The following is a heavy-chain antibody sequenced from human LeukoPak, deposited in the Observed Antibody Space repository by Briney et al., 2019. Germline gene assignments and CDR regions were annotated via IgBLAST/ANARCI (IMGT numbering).Heavy chain of an antibody. D-gene: IGHD2-21*02. V-gene: IGHV5-51*01. CDR1: GYSFTTYW. J-gene: IGHJ4*02. CDR2: IYPGDSET. CDR3: ARLSYCGGDCHYNSYFVF. Sequence: GESLKISCQGSGYSFTTYWIAWVRQMPGKGLEWMGIIYPGDSETRYSPSFHGQVTISADKSISTAYLQWSSLQASDSAMYYCARLSYCGGDCHYNSYFVFWGQGTLVSVSS.